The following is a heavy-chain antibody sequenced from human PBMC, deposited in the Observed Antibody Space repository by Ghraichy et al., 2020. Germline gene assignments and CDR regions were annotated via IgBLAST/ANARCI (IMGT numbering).Heavy chain of an antibody. CDR2: IIPILGIA. CDR3: ARTPLVVVAVLDY. J-gene: IGHJ4*02. Sequence: SVKVSCKASGGTFSSYAISWVRQAPGQGLEWMGRIIPILGIANYAQKFQGRVTITADKSTSTAYMELSSLRSEDTAVYYCARTPLVVVAVLDYWGQGTLVTVSS. D-gene: IGHD2-15*01. V-gene: IGHV1-69*04. CDR1: GGTFSSYA.